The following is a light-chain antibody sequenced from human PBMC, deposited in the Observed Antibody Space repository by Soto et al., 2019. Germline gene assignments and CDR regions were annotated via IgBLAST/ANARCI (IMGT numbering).Light chain of an antibody. CDR2: ATS. J-gene: IGKJ3*01. Sequence: DIQMTQSPSSLAASVGDRVTISCRASQGISNYLAWYQQKPGKAPKLLIYATSTLQSGVSSRFACSGSGTDFTLTISSLQPEDVATYYCQKYNWPPFTFGPGTKVYI. V-gene: IGKV1-27*01. CDR1: QGISNY. CDR3: QKYNWPPFT.